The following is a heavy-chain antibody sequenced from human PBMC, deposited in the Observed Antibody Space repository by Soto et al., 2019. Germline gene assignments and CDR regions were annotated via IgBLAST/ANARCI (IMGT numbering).Heavy chain of an antibody. D-gene: IGHD2-21*01. J-gene: IGHJ5*02. CDR2: IDHIGNT. CDR1: GGSFSGYF. V-gene: IGHV4-34*01. CDR3: ARETHGDYVGYFDP. Sequence: SETLSLTCAVSGGSFSGYFWTWIRQSPGKGLEWIGEIDHIGNTKYKPSLKSRVTISIQTSKNQFSLKVRSVTAADTAVYYCARETHGDYVGYFDPWGQGIQVTVSS.